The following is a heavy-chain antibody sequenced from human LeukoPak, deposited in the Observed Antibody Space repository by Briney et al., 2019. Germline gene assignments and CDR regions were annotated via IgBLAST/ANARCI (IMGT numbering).Heavy chain of an antibody. Sequence: PGGSLRLSCAASGFSINDYAMTWVRQAPGKGLEWVSVISGSGTSTYSADSVKGRFIISRNSYKNTLYLQMNSLRAEDTAVYYCAKASDSSIYYHWYFDLWGRGTLVTVSS. CDR1: GFSINDYA. V-gene: IGHV3-23*01. CDR2: ISGSGTST. D-gene: IGHD3-22*01. CDR3: AKASDSSIYYHWYFDL. J-gene: IGHJ2*01.